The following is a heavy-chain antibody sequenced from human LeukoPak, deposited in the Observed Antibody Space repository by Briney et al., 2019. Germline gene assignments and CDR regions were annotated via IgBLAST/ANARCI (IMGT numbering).Heavy chain of an antibody. J-gene: IGHJ5*02. Sequence: PSETLSLTCAVYGGSFSGYYWSWIRQPPGKGLEWIGEINHSGSTNYNPSLKSRVTISADTSKNQFSLKLSSVTAADTAVYYCARSWGIVVVPAASRRWFDPWGQGTLVTVSS. CDR1: GGSFSGYY. V-gene: IGHV4-34*01. CDR2: INHSGST. CDR3: ARSWGIVVVPAASRRWFDP. D-gene: IGHD2-2*01.